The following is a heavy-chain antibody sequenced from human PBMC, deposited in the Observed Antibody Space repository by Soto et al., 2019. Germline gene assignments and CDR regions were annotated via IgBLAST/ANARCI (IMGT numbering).Heavy chain of an antibody. Sequence: EVQLVESGGKLVQPGGSLRLSCEGSGFTFSDIDMHWVRQPTGKSLEWVSTIGTADDTYYAVSVKGRFTISRDRAKNSLYLEMNSLRAEDTAVYYCARESEDLTSNFDYWGQGTLVTVSS. V-gene: IGHV3-13*01. J-gene: IGHJ4*02. CDR3: ARESEDLTSNFDY. CDR2: IGTADDT. CDR1: GFTFSDID.